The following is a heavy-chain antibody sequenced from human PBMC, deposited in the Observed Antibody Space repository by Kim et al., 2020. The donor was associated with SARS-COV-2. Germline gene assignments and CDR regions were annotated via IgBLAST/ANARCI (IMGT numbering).Heavy chain of an antibody. CDR3: ARDPSLGWSQDAFDI. V-gene: IGHV3-33*01. Sequence: GGSLRLSCAASGFTFSSYGMHWVRQAPGKGLEWVAVIWYDGSNKYYADSVKGRFTISRDNSKNTLYLQMNSLRAEDTAVYYCARDPSLGWSQDAFDIWGQGTMVTVSS. CDR2: IWYDGSNK. J-gene: IGHJ3*02. CDR1: GFTFSSYG. D-gene: IGHD3-3*01.